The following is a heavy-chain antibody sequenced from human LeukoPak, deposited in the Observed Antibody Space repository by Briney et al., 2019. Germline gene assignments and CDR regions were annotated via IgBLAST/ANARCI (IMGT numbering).Heavy chain of an antibody. CDR1: GGSFSGYY. Sequence: PSETLSLTCAVYGGSFSGYYWSWIRQPPGKGLEWIGEINHSGSTNYNPSLKSRVTISVDTSKNQFSLKLSSVTAADTAVYYCARAIRNFWFDPWGQGTLVTVPS. CDR2: INHSGST. CDR3: ARAIRNFWFDP. D-gene: IGHD4-11*01. J-gene: IGHJ5*02. V-gene: IGHV4-34*01.